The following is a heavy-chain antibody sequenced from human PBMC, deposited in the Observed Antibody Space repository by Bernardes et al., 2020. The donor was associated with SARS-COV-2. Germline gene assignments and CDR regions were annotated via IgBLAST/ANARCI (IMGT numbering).Heavy chain of an antibody. CDR1: GFTFSSYG. J-gene: IGHJ4*02. CDR2: IWYDGSNK. Sequence: GGSLRPSCAASGFTFSSYGMHWVRQAPGKGLEWVAVIWYDGSNKYYGDSVKGRFTISRDNSENTLYLQMNSLGVEDTALYYCAKDNPVVAYWGQGTLVTVSS. V-gene: IGHV3-30*02. D-gene: IGHD2-15*01. CDR3: AKDNPVVAY.